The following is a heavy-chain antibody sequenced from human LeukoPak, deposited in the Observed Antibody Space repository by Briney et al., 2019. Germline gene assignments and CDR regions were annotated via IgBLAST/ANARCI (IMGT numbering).Heavy chain of an antibody. J-gene: IGHJ4*02. CDR1: GFSLSTSGVG. Sequence: SGPTLVKPTQTLTLTCTFSGFSLSTSGVGVGWIRQPPGKALEWLALIYWDDDKYYSTSLKTRLTISKDTSKNQVVLTMTNMDPVDTATYYCARTHSGSYRFDYWGQGALVTVSS. CDR3: ARTHSGSYRFDY. D-gene: IGHD1-26*01. CDR2: IYWDDDK. V-gene: IGHV2-70*01.